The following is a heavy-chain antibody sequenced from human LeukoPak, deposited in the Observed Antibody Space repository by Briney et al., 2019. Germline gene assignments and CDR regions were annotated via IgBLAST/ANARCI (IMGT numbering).Heavy chain of an antibody. CDR2: ISAYNGNT. J-gene: IGHJ4*02. CDR3: ARRHEDYYDSSGYFDY. CDR1: GYTFTSYG. V-gene: IGHV1-18*01. Sequence: GASVKVSCKTSGYTFTSYGISWVRQAPGQGLEWMGWISAYNGNTNYARKLQGRVTMTTDTSTSTAYMELRSLRSDDTAVYYCARRHEDYYDSSGYFDYWGQGTLVTVSS. D-gene: IGHD3-22*01.